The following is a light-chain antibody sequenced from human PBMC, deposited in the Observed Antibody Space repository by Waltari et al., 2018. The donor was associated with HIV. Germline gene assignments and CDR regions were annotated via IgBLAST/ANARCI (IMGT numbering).Light chain of an antibody. CDR1: QSISSY. V-gene: IGKV1-39*01. J-gene: IGKJ1*01. Sequence: DIQMTQSPSSLSASVGDRVTITCRASQSISSYLNWYQQKPGKAPKLLIDGTSSLQSGVPTRFSGSGSGTDFTLTISSLQPEDFATYYCQQSYTTPWTFGQGTKVEIK. CDR2: GTS. CDR3: QQSYTTPWT.